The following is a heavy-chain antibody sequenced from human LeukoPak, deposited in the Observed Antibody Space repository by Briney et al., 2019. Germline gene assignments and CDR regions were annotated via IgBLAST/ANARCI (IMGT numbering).Heavy chain of an antibody. V-gene: IGHV3-73*01. CDR3: TSEVTGASDY. CDR2: IRSKANSYAT. Sequence: GGSLKLSCAASGFTFSGSAMHWVRQASGKGLEWVGRIRSKANSYATEYAASVKGRFTISRDDSKNTAHLQMNSLKTEDTAVYYCTSEVTGASDYWGQGTLVTVSS. CDR1: GFTFSGSA. J-gene: IGHJ4*02. D-gene: IGHD2-21*02.